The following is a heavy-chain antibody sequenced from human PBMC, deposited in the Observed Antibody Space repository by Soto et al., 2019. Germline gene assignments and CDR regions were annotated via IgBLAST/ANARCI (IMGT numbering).Heavy chain of an antibody. CDR2: IYYSGST. V-gene: IGHV4-39*01. CDR3: ARIASIVLMAFDY. J-gene: IGHJ4*02. CDR1: GGSISSSSYY. Sequence: PSETLSLTCTVSGGSISSSSYYWGWIRQPPGKGLEWIGSIYYSGSTYYNPSLKSRVTISVDTSKNQFSLKLSSVTAADTAVYYCARIASIVLMAFDYWGQGTLVTVSS. D-gene: IGHD2-8*01.